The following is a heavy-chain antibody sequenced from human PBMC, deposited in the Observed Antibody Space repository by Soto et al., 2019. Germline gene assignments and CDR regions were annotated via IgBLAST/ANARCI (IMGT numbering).Heavy chain of an antibody. V-gene: IGHV2-5*02. CDR2: IYWDDDK. D-gene: IGHD3-9*01. CDR3: AHRFDLYYFDH. CDR1: GFSLSTTEEG. J-gene: IGHJ4*02. Sequence: QITLKESGPTLVKPTQTLTLTCTFSGFSLSTTEEGVAWIRQPPGKALEWLALIYWDDDKRYSPSLKSRLTITKDTSKNQVVLTMTNMDPVDTATYFCAHRFDLYYFDHWGQGTLVTVSS.